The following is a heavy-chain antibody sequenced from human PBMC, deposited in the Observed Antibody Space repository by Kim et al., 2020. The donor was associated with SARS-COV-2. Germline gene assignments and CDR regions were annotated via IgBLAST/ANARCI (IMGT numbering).Heavy chain of an antibody. D-gene: IGHD3-10*01. Sequence: GGSLRLSCAASGFTFSSYWLSWVRQAPGKGLEWVANVKQDGSERNYVDSVKGRFTISRDNAKNSLYLQMDSLIVEDTAVYYCARGSGSYYIHWGQGTLV. CDR1: GFTFSSYW. CDR3: ARGSGSYYIH. V-gene: IGHV3-7*01. CDR2: VKQDGSER. J-gene: IGHJ1*01.